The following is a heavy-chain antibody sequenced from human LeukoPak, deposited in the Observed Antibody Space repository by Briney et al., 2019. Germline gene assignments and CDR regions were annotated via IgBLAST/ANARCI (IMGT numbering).Heavy chain of an antibody. CDR3: ARGGVVAGESGVDY. J-gene: IGHJ4*02. V-gene: IGHV4-39*01. Sequence: SETLSLTCTVSGGSISSSSYCWGWIRQPPGKGLEWIGSIYYSGSTYYNPSLKSRVTISVDTSKNQFSLKLSSVTAADTAVYYCARGGVVAGESGVDYWGQGTLVTVSS. CDR1: GGSISSSSYC. D-gene: IGHD6-19*01. CDR2: IYYSGST.